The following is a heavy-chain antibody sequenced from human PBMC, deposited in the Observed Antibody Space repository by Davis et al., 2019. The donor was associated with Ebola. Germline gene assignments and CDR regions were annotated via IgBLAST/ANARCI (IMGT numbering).Heavy chain of an antibody. CDR1: GFTFSSYA. CDR3: ARDMRTPRGAFDI. CDR2: ISYDGSNK. D-gene: IGHD2-2*01. V-gene: IGHV3-30-3*01. Sequence: GESLKISCAASGFTFSSYAMHWVRQAPGKGLEWVAVISYDGSNKYYADSVKGRFTISRDNSKNTLYLQMNSLRAEDTAVYYCARDMRTPRGAFDIWGQGTMVTVSS. J-gene: IGHJ3*02.